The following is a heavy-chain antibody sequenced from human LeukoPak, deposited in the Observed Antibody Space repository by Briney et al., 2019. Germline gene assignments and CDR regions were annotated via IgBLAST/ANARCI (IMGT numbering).Heavy chain of an antibody. CDR1: GITVRSTF. CDR3: TRGRVDVSHYDY. J-gene: IGHJ4*02. V-gene: IGHV3-66*01. Sequence: GGSLRLSCVGSGITVRSTFMSWVRQAPGKGLEWVSVIQGGGATYYADSVRGRFTIARDISTNTLHIQMNSLRAEDTAVYYCTRGRVDVSHYDYWGQGTLVTVSS. D-gene: IGHD2-15*01. CDR2: IQGGGAT.